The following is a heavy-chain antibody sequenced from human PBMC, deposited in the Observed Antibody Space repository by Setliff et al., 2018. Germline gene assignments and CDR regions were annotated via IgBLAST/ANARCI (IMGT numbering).Heavy chain of an antibody. Sequence: SLTCTVSGASLRSGSAYWGWLRQSAGKGLEWIGRVYTDGTTDYSPSLKSRVTISADTSKNHFSLRMTSVTAADTAVYFCAKEHVVISFVNNVHHHYGMDVWGQGTTVTVSS. D-gene: IGHD2-21*01. CDR2: VYTDGTT. CDR1: GASLRSGSAY. J-gene: IGHJ6*02. CDR3: AKEHVVISFVNNVHHHYGMDV. V-gene: IGHV4-61*02.